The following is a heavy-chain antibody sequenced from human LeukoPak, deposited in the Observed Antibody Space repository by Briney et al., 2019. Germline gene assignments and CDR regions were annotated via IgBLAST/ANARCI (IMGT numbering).Heavy chain of an antibody. V-gene: IGHV3-23*01. Sequence: GGSLRLSCAGSEFTLSSYAMSWVRQAPGKGLEWVSGISGSGASTYYADSVKGRFTISRVNSKNTVYLQMNSLRAEDTAVYYCARDQAYYYASGTYYRLDYWGQGTLVTVSS. CDR3: ARDQAYYYASGTYYRLDY. CDR1: EFTLSSYA. CDR2: ISGSGAST. D-gene: IGHD3-10*01. J-gene: IGHJ4*02.